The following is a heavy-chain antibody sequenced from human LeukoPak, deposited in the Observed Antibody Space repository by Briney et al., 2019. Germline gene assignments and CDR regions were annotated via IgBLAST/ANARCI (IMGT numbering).Heavy chain of an antibody. D-gene: IGHD3-22*01. V-gene: IGHV4-30-2*02. CDR1: GGSISSGGYS. J-gene: IGHJ4*02. CDR3: AGGGDSGGYYYPMFDY. CDR2: IYHSGST. Sequence: SQTLSLTCAVSGGSISSGGYSWSWIRQPPGKGLEWIGYIYHSGSTYYNPSLKSRVTISVDTSKNQFSLKLNSVTAADTAVYYCAGGGDSGGYYYPMFDYWGQGTLVTVSS.